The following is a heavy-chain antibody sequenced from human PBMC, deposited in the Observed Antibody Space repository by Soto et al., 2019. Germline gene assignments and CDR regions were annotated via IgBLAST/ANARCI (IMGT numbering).Heavy chain of an antibody. CDR3: ARQSLELRADFDY. CDR1: GGTFSSYT. J-gene: IGHJ4*02. V-gene: IGHV1-69*02. CDR2: IIPILGIA. Sequence: QVQLVQSGAEVKKPGSSVKVSCKASGGTFSSYTISWVRQAPGQGLEWMGRIIPILGIANYAQKFQGRVTITADKSTSTAYMELSSLRSEDTAVYYCARQSLELRADFDYWGQGTLVTVSS. D-gene: IGHD1-7*01.